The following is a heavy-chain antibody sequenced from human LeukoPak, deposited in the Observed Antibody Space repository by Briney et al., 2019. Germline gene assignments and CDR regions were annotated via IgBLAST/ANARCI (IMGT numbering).Heavy chain of an antibody. CDR2: INPNSGDT. D-gene: IGHD3-16*01. J-gene: IGHJ3*01. CDR3: ARDPGEGGNAFDL. V-gene: IGHV1-2*02. CDR1: GYSFTGYF. Sequence: GASVKVSYKASGYSFTGYFIHWVRQAPGRGLEWMGWINPNSGDTNYAQRFQGGVTMTRDTSISTAYLELSRLRSDDTALYYCARDPGEGGNAFDLWGQGTMVTISS.